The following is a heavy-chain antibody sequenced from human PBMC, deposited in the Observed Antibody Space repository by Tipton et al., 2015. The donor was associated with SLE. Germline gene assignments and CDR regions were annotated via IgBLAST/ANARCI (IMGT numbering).Heavy chain of an antibody. Sequence: TLSLTCTVSGGSISSYYWSWIRQPPGKGLEWIGYIYYSGSTNYNTSLKSRVTISVDTSKNQFSLKLSSVTAADTVVYYCARGSYGSGSFDYWGQGTLVTVSS. J-gene: IGHJ4*02. D-gene: IGHD3-10*01. CDR3: ARGSYGSGSFDY. V-gene: IGHV4-59*12. CDR1: GGSISSYY. CDR2: IYYSGST.